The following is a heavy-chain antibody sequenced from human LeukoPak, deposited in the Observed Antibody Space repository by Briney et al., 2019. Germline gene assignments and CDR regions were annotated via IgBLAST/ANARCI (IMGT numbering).Heavy chain of an antibody. J-gene: IGHJ4*02. V-gene: IGHV1-46*01. D-gene: IGHD2/OR15-2a*01. CDR2: INPGGGST. Sequence: ASVKVSCKASGYIFTNYHVHWVRQAPGQGLEWMGIINPGGGSTSYAQKFQGRVTMTRDTSTSTVYMELSSLRSEDTAVYYCARKSDNSYYFDYWGQGTLVTVPS. CDR1: GYIFTNYH. CDR3: ARKSDNSYYFDY.